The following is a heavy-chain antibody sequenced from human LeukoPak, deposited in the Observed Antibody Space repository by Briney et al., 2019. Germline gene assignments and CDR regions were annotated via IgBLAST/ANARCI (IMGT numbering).Heavy chain of an antibody. CDR3: ARCGSDCYILDY. D-gene: IGHD2-21*02. Sequence: PGGSLRLSCAASAFTFRNSGMHWVRQAPGKGLEWVAVISYDGINTYYADSVKGRFTISRDNSKSTLYLQMNSLRPGDTAVYFCARCGSDCYILDYWGQGTLVTVSS. CDR2: ISYDGINT. J-gene: IGHJ4*02. CDR1: AFTFRNSG. V-gene: IGHV3-30*03.